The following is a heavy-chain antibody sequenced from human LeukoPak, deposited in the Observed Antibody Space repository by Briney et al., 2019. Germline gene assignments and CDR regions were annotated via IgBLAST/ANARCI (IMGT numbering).Heavy chain of an antibody. V-gene: IGHV1-2*02. D-gene: IGHD4-23*01. CDR1: GYTFTGYY. J-gene: IGHJ6*03. CDR3: ARDTDYGGTQSYYYYYMDV. Sequence: EASVKVSCKASGYTFTGYYMHWVRQAPGQGLEWMGWINPNSGGTNYAQKFQGRVTMTRDTSISTAYMELSRLRSDDTAVYYCARDTDYGGTQSYYYYYMDVWGKGTTVTISS. CDR2: INPNSGGT.